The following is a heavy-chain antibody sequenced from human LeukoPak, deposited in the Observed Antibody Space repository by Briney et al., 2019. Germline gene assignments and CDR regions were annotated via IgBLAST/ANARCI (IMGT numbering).Heavy chain of an antibody. D-gene: IGHD3-22*01. J-gene: IGHJ4*02. V-gene: IGHV4-39*02. CDR1: GGSIRSGSRY. CDR2: IYYSGST. CDR3: AKRDDSGGNLVDL. Sequence: PSETLSLTCTVSGGSIRSGSRYWAWIRQPPGKGLEWIGSIYYSGSTYYNPSLENRVTISIDTSKNHFSLKLSSLSAADTSVYYCAKRDDSGGNLVDLWGQGTLVTV.